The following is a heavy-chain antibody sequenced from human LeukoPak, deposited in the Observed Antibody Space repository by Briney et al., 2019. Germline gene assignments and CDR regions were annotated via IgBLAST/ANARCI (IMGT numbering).Heavy chain of an antibody. V-gene: IGHV1-8*03. CDR3: ARGRGGHYSSSWYGVDY. CDR1: GYTFTSYD. Sequence: ASVKVSCKASGYTFTSYDINWVRQATGQGLEWMGRMNPNSGNTGYAQKFQGRVTITRNTSISTAYMELSSLRSEDTAVYYCARGRGGHYSSSWYGVDYWGQGTLVTVSS. D-gene: IGHD6-13*01. J-gene: IGHJ4*02. CDR2: MNPNSGNT.